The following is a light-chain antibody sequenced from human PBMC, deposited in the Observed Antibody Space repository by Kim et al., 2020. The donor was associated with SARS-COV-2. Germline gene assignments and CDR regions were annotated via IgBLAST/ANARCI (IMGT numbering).Light chain of an antibody. CDR1: QSLTTN. J-gene: IGKJ1*01. Sequence: SLSPGERSTLSCRASQSLTTNLAWYQQKPGQAPRLLIYGASTRATGVPARFRGSGSGTEFTLTISSLQSEDFAVYYCLQYNDWRTFGQGTKVDIK. CDR2: GAS. V-gene: IGKV3-15*01. CDR3: LQYNDWRT.